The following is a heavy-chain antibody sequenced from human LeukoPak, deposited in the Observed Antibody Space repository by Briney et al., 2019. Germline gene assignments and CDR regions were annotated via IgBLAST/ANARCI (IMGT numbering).Heavy chain of an antibody. Sequence: ASETLSLTCTVSGGSISSYYWSWIRQPPGKGLEWIGYIYYSGSTNYNPSLKSRVTISVDTSKNQFSLKLSSVTAADTAVYYCAGNLGVVAWAFDIWGQGTMVTVSS. J-gene: IGHJ3*02. CDR3: AGNLGVVAWAFDI. D-gene: IGHD2-15*01. V-gene: IGHV4-59*08. CDR2: IYYSGST. CDR1: GGSISSYY.